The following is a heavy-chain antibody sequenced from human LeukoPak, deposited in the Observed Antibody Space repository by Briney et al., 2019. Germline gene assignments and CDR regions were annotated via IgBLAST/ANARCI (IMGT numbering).Heavy chain of an antibody. D-gene: IGHD3-10*02. CDR1: GFTFSNYW. V-gene: IGHV3-7*01. CDR2: IKQDGSEK. J-gene: IGHJ6*04. Sequence: SGGSLRLSCVASGFTFSNYWMSWVRQAPGKGLEWVANIKQDGSEKYYVDSVKGRFTISRDNAKKSLYLQMNSLRAEDTAVYYCAELGITMIGGVWGKGTTVTISS. CDR3: AELGITMIGGV.